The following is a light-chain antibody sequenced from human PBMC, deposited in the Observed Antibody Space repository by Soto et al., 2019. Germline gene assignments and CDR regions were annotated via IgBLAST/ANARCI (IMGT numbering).Light chain of an antibody. J-gene: IGKJ2*01. V-gene: IGKV1-5*01. CDR1: QSISTW. CDR2: GAS. Sequence: DIQMTQSPSTLSASVGDRVTITCRASQSISTWLAWYHQKPGKAPKLLISGASSLESGVPSRFSGSGSGTEFSLAISSLQPDDFATYYCQQYNYYPYTFGEGTKLETK. CDR3: QQYNYYPYT.